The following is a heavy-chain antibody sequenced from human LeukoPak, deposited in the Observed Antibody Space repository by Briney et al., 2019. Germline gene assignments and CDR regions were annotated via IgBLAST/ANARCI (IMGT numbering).Heavy chain of an antibody. Sequence: GGSLRLSCAVSGITLNNYGMTWVRQAPGKGLEWVAGISDGGGSTKHADSVKGRFTISRDNPKNTLYLQMNSLRAEDTAVYFCAKRGVVIRVILVGFHKEAYYFESWGQGALVTVSS. CDR3: AKRGVVIRVILVGFHKEAYYFES. J-gene: IGHJ4*02. CDR1: GITLNNYG. D-gene: IGHD3/OR15-3a*01. V-gene: IGHV3-23*01. CDR2: ISDGGGST.